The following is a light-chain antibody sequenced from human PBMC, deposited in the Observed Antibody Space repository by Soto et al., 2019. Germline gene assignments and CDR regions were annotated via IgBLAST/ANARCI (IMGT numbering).Light chain of an antibody. V-gene: IGLV1-44*01. Sequence: QSVLTQPPSVSGTPGQRVTISCSGSSSNIGRNTVNWYQQLPRTAPKLLIYANNHRPSGVPDRFSGSKSGTSASLAFSGLRSEDEADYYCSTWYDSLNGHVVFGGVTKLTVL. CDR1: SSNIGRNT. CDR2: ANN. CDR3: STWYDSLNGHVV. J-gene: IGLJ2*01.